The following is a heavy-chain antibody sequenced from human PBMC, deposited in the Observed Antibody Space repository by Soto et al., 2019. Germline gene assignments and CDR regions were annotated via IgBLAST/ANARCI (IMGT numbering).Heavy chain of an antibody. D-gene: IGHD1-7*01. CDR2: IYSGGAT. J-gene: IGHJ3*01. Sequence: GGSLRLSCAASGFDVSNTYMSWVRQAPGKGLDWVSIIYSGGATYYADSVKARFTISRDNSKNTLYLQMNSLRAEDTALYYCARVSKGTIYSPHAFDVWGQGTMVTVSS. V-gene: IGHV3-53*01. CDR1: GFDVSNTY. CDR3: ARVSKGTIYSPHAFDV.